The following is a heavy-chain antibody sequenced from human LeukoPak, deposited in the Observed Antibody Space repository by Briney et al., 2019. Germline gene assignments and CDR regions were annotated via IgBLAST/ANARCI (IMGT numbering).Heavy chain of an antibody. Sequence: GASVKVSCKASNSTFSGMSWVRQAPGQGLEWMGWIGAYSGDTHYAQKVQDRVTLTADTSTNTVYMELSSLRSEDTAVYYCARERTDYGDYNDYWGQGTLVTVSS. V-gene: IGHV1-18*01. CDR2: IGAYSGDT. CDR1: NSTFSG. J-gene: IGHJ4*02. CDR3: ARERTDYGDYNDY. D-gene: IGHD4-17*01.